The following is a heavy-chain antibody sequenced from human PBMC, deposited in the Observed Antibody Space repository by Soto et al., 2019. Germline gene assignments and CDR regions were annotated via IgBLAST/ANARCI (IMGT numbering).Heavy chain of an antibody. CDR3: AIGCRVTMVRGFMRWFDP. Sequence: VCWGNIRDFYCRCIRKTKGKGLEWIGEINHSGSTNYNPSLKSRVTISVDTSKNQFSLKLSSVTAADTAVYYCAIGCRVTMVRGFMRWFDPWGQGTLVTVSS. CDR1: WGNIRDFY. CDR2: INHSGST. J-gene: IGHJ5*02. D-gene: IGHD3-10*01. V-gene: IGHV4-34*01.